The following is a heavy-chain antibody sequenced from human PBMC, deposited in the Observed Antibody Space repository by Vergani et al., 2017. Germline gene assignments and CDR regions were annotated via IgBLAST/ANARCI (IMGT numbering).Heavy chain of an antibody. V-gene: IGHV4-39*07. CDR2: IYYSGSN. J-gene: IGHJ4*02. D-gene: IGHD1-26*01. CDR3: ARDPTLYSGSSSGYFDY. CDR1: GGSISSSSYY. Sequence: QLQLQESGPGLVKPSETLSLTCTVSGGSISSSSYYWGWIRQPPGKGLEWIGSIYYSGSNYYNPSLKSRVTISVDTSKNQFSLKLSSVTAADTAVYYCARDPTLYSGSSSGYFDYWGQGTLVTVSS.